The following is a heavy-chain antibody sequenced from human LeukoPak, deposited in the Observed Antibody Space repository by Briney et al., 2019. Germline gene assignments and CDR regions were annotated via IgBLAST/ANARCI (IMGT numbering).Heavy chain of an antibody. Sequence: GGSLRLSCASSGFTISNNYMSSVRQAPGKGLEWVSVIYSGGSTYYADSVKGRFTFSRDNSKNTLYLQMNSLRAEDTAVYYCARGGSYLSAFDIWGQGTMVTVSS. CDR3: ARGGSYLSAFDI. J-gene: IGHJ3*02. D-gene: IGHD1-26*01. CDR2: IYSGGST. CDR1: GFTISNNY. V-gene: IGHV3-66*01.